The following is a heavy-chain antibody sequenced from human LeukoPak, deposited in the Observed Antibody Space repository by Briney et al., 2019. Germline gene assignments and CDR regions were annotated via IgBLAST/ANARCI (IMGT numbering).Heavy chain of an antibody. V-gene: IGHV4-59*01. Sequence: PSETLSLTCTVSGGPISGSYWSWIRQSSGKGLEWIGYISYTGSTNYNPSLKSRVTISVDASKNQFSLKLSSVTAADTAVYYCARVHYSGSGLSSYFDYWGQGTLVTVSS. D-gene: IGHD3-10*01. J-gene: IGHJ4*02. CDR3: ARVHYSGSGLSSYFDY. CDR1: GGPISGSY. CDR2: ISYTGST.